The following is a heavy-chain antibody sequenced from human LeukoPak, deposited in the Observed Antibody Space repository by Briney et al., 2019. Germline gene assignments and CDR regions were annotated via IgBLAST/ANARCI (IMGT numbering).Heavy chain of an antibody. J-gene: IGHJ4*02. Sequence: ASVKVSCKASGYTFTGYYMHWVRQAPGQGLEWMGWINPNSGGTNYAQKFQGRVTMTGDTSISTAYMELSRLRSDDTAVYYCARITMVRGAESPNFDYWGQGTLVTVSS. CDR1: GYTFTGYY. V-gene: IGHV1-2*02. CDR2: INPNSGGT. CDR3: ARITMVRGAESPNFDY. D-gene: IGHD3-10*01.